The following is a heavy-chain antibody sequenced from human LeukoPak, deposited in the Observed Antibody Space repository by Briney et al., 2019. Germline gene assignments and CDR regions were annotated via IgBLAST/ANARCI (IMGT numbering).Heavy chain of an antibody. D-gene: IGHD1-7*01. CDR3: AKRRTSEFDY. V-gene: IGHV3-23*01. CDR2: ISGSGGGT. Sequence: PGGSLRLSCAASGLSFTNYAMSWVRQAPGEGLEWISGISGSGGGTYYADSVRGRFTISRDNSKNTLYLQMNSLRGEDTALYYCAKRRTSEFDYWGQGTLVTVSS. CDR1: GLSFTNYA. J-gene: IGHJ4*02.